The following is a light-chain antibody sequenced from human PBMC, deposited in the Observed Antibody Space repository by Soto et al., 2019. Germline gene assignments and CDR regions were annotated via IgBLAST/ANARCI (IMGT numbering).Light chain of an antibody. CDR2: AAS. J-gene: IGKJ4*01. Sequence: AIRMTQSPSSLSASTGDRVTITCRASQGISSYLAWYQQKPGKAPKLLIYAASTLQSGVPSRFSGSGSGTEFTLSIGSLQPEDVATYYCQQYDNFRTFGGGTKVDIK. CDR1: QGISSY. V-gene: IGKV1-8*01. CDR3: QQYDNFRT.